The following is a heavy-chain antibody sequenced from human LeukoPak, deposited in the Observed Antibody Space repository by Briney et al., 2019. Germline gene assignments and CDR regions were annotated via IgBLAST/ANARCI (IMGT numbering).Heavy chain of an antibody. CDR3: ARVGAATGIPFSWFDP. D-gene: IGHD6-13*01. V-gene: IGHV1-18*01. CDR2: GSAYNGNT. Sequence: ASVKVSCKGSGCTFTRYGISWVGQATGQGLEGMEWGSAYNGNTNYAQKLQGRVTMTTDTSTSTAYMELSSLRSDDTAVYYCARVGAATGIPFSWFDPWGQGTLVTVSS. J-gene: IGHJ5*02. CDR1: GCTFTRYG.